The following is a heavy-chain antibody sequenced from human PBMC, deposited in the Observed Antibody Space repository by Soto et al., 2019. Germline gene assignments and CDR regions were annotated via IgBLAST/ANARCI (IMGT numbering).Heavy chain of an antibody. V-gene: IGHV4-59*01. Sequence: SETLSLTCTVSGGSISSYYWSWIRQPPGKGLEWIGYIYYSGSTNYNPSLKSRVTISVDTSKNQFSLKLISVTAADTAVYYCARASSGWYGFDAFDIWGQGTMVTVSS. D-gene: IGHD6-19*01. CDR1: GGSISSYY. CDR3: ARASSGWYGFDAFDI. CDR2: IYYSGST. J-gene: IGHJ3*02.